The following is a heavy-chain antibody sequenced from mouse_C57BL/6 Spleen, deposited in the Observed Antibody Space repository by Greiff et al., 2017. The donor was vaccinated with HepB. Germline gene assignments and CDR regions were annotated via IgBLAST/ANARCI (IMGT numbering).Heavy chain of an antibody. J-gene: IGHJ3*01. CDR1: GFSFNTYA. D-gene: IGHD1-1*01. CDR3: VRQDYGSSPWFAY. CDR2: IRSKSNNYAT. Sequence: EVKVVESGGGLVQPKGSLKLSCAASGFSFNTYAMNWVRQAPGKGLEWVARIRSKSNNYATYYADSVKDRFTISRDDSESMLYLQMNNLKTEDTAMYYCVRQDYGSSPWFAYWGQGTLVTVSA. V-gene: IGHV10-1*01.